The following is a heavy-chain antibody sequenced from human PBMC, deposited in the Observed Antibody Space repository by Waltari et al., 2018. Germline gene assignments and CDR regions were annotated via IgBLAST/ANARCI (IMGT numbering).Heavy chain of an antibody. V-gene: IGHV4-34*01. D-gene: IGHD3-10*01. CDR1: GGSFSGYH. CDR2: INHGGVT. CDR3: ARGGVPDAYGSGSYYRNWFDP. J-gene: IGHJ5*02. Sequence: QVRLQEWGAGTLKPSQTLSLTCAVYGGSFSGYHWTWIRQPPGKGLEWLGEINHGGVTNYNPSLSSRLTILIDTSKKQFSLRLSSVTAADTAVYYCARGGVPDAYGSGSYYRNWFDPWGQGTLAIVSS.